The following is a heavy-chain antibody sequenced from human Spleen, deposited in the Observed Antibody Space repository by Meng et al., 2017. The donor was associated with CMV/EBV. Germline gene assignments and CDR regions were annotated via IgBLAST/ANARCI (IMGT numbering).Heavy chain of an antibody. CDR2: ISYDGSNK. CDR3: ARERGSGGYCSTTNCYRGYYYYYGMDV. Sequence: GESLKISCAASGFTFSSYAMHWVRQAPGKGLEWVAVISYDGSNKYYADSVKGRFTISRDNAKNSLYLQMNSLRAEDTAVYYCARERGSGGYCSTTNCYRGYYYYYGMDVWGQGTTVTVSS. D-gene: IGHD2-2*02. J-gene: IGHJ6*02. CDR1: GFTFSSYA. V-gene: IGHV3-30*04.